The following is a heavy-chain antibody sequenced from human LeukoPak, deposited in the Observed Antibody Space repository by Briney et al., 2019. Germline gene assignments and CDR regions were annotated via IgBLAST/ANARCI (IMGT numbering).Heavy chain of an antibody. CDR1: GYTFTSYG. CDR2: ISAYNGNT. V-gene: IGHV1-18*01. CDR3: ARGLDSSSWYGYYYYYMDV. Sequence: GASVKVSCKASGYTFTSYGISWVRQAPGQGLEWMGWISAYNGNTNYAQKFQGRVTMTRNTSISTAYMELSSLRSEDTAVYYCARGLDSSSWYGYYYYYMDVWGKGTTVTVSS. J-gene: IGHJ6*03. D-gene: IGHD6-13*01.